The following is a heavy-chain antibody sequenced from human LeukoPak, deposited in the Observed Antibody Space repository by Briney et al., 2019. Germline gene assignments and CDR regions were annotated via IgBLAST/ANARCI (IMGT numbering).Heavy chain of an antibody. D-gene: IGHD3-3*01. V-gene: IGHV1-46*01. CDR3: ARAPTRVVLLFDY. CDR2: INPSGGST. J-gene: IGHJ4*02. CDR1: GYTFTSYY. Sequence: ASVKVSCKASGYTFTSYYMHWVRQAPGQGLEWMGIINPSGGSTSYAQKFQGRVTMTRDMSTSTVYMELSSLRSEDTAMYYCARAPTRVVLLFDYWGQGTLVTVSS.